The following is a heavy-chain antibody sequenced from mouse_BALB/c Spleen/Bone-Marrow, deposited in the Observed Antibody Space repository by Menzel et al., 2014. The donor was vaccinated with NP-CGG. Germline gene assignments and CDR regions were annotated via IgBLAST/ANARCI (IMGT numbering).Heavy chain of an antibody. CDR3: ASYRYDVNY. Sequence: DLVKPGASVKLSCKASGYNITSYWINWIKQRPGQGLEWIGRIAPGSGNTYYNEMFKGKAILTVDTSSSTSFIHLSSLSSADSAVYFCASYRYDVNYWGQGTPLTVSS. J-gene: IGHJ2*01. CDR2: IAPGSGNT. V-gene: IGHV1S41*01. D-gene: IGHD2-14*01. CDR1: GYNITSYW.